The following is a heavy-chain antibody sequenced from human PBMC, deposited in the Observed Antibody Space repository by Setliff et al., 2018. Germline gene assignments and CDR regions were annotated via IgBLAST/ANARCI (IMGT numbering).Heavy chain of an antibody. Sequence: ASVKVSCKASGYTFTSYAMNWVRQAPGQGLEWMGWINTNTGNPTYAQGFTGRFVFSLDTSVSTAYLQISSLKAEDTAVYYCARGPLHYDFWSGYYTVSWFDPWGQGTLGTV. CDR2: INTNTGNP. V-gene: IGHV7-4-1*02. J-gene: IGHJ5*02. CDR3: ARGPLHYDFWSGYYTVSWFDP. CDR1: GYTFTSYA. D-gene: IGHD3-3*01.